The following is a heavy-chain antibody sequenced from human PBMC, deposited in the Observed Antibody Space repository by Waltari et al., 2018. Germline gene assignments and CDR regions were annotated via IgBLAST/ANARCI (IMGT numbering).Heavy chain of an antibody. Sequence: QVQLQESGPGLVKPSETLSLTCTVSGGSISSYYWSWIRQPPGKGLEWIGYIYYSGSTNYNPSLKSRVTISVDTSKNQFSLKLSSVTAADTAVYYCARVKIAAAGPLYYFDYWGQGTLVTVSS. CDR1: GGSISSYY. CDR2: IYYSGST. V-gene: IGHV4-59*01. CDR3: ARVKIAAAGPLYYFDY. J-gene: IGHJ4*02. D-gene: IGHD6-13*01.